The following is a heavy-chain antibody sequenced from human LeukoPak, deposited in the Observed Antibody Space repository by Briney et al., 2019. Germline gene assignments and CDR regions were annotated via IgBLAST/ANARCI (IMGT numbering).Heavy chain of an antibody. CDR1: GFTFGDYA. Sequence: GGSLRLSCTASGFTFGDYAMSWFRQAPGKGLEWVGFIRSKAYGGTTEYAASVKGRFTISRDDSKSIAYLQMNSLKTEDTAVYYCTRERYNWNYAFDPWGQGTLVTASS. CDR2: IRSKAYGGTT. V-gene: IGHV3-49*03. CDR3: TRERYNWNYAFDP. J-gene: IGHJ5*02. D-gene: IGHD1-7*01.